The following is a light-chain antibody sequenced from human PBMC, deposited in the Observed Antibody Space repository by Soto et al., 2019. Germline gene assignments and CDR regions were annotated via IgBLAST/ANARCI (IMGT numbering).Light chain of an antibody. CDR3: QQYCAYSYT. J-gene: IGKJ2*01. V-gene: IGKV1-5*03. CDR1: QAVNSW. Sequence: IQMTQSPSTVSASVGDRVTITCRARQAVNSWVAWYQHKSGKAPKLLIYRAATLENGVPSRFSGSGSETEFTLTISGLQPDDSGTYYCQQYCAYSYTFGQGTKVEIK. CDR2: RAA.